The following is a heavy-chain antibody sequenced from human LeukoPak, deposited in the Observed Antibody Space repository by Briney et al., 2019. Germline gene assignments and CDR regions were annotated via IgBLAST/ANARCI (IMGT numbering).Heavy chain of an antibody. D-gene: IGHD2-2*01. CDR1: GFTFSSYE. V-gene: IGHV3-48*03. J-gene: IGHJ4*02. CDR2: ISSSSTI. CDR3: ARETRGIVVVPAAPDY. Sequence: GGSLRLSCAASGFTFSSYEMNWVRQAPGKGLEWVSYISSSSTIYYADSVKGRFTISRDNAKNSLYLQMNSLRAEDTAVYYCARETRGIVVVPAAPDYWGQGTLVTVSS.